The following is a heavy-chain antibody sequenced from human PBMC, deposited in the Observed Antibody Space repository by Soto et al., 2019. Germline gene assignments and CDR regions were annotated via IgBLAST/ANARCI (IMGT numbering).Heavy chain of an antibody. Sequence: PSETLSLTCTVSGGSISSGGYYWSWIRQHPGKGLEWIGYIYYSGSTYYNPSLKSRVTISVDTSKNQFSLKLSSVTAADTAVYYCARATDATIAVAGKNHWFDPWGQGTLVTVS. D-gene: IGHD6-19*01. V-gene: IGHV4-31*03. CDR3: ARATDATIAVAGKNHWFDP. CDR2: IYYSGST. CDR1: GGSISSGGYY. J-gene: IGHJ5*02.